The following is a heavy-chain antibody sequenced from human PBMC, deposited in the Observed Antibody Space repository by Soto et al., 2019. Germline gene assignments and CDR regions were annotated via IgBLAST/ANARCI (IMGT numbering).Heavy chain of an antibody. Sequence: SVKVSCKASGGTFSSYAISWVRQSPGQGLEWMGGIIPIFGTANYAQKFQGRVTITADESTSTAYMELSSLRSEDTAVYYWARWSSSWYEVYYYYGMDVWGQGTTVTVS. CDR1: GGTFSSYA. CDR2: IIPIFGTA. V-gene: IGHV1-69*13. CDR3: ARWSSSWYEVYYYYGMDV. J-gene: IGHJ6*02. D-gene: IGHD6-13*01.